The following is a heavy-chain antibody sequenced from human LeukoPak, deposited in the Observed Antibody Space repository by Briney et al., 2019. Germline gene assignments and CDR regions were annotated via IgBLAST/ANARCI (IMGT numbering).Heavy chain of an antibody. V-gene: IGHV1-8*01. J-gene: IGHJ6*03. CDR3: ARRGFGDLLISYYYLDV. Sequence: ASVTVSFKSSVYTFTRYDINWVRQAAGQGGEGMGWMNPNSGNTGYAQKFQGRVTMTRNTSISTAYMELSSLRSEDTAVYYCARRGFGDLLISYYYLDVWGKGTTVTVSS. CDR1: VYTFTRYD. D-gene: IGHD3-10*01. CDR2: MNPNSGNT.